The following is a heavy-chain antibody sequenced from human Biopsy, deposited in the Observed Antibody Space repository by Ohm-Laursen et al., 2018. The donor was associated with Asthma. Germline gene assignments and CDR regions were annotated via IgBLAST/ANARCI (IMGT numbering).Heavy chain of an antibody. Sequence: SLRLSCAASGFTFSSYGMYWVRQAPGKGLEWVSYISSSSSTIYYADSVKGRFTISRDNSKNTLYLQMNSLRGDDTAVYYCARDMNRDGWYFDYWGQGTLVTVSS. V-gene: IGHV3-48*01. CDR1: GFTFSSYG. CDR3: ARDMNRDGWYFDY. D-gene: IGHD5-24*01. CDR2: ISSSSSTI. J-gene: IGHJ4*02.